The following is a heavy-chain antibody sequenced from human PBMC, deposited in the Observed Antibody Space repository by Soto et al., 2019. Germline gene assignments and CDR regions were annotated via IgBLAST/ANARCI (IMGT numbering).Heavy chain of an antibody. V-gene: IGHV4-34*01. CDR2: INHSGST. Sequence: SETLSLTCAVYVGSFSGYYWSWIRQPPGKGLEWIGEINHSGSTNYNPSLKSRVTISVDTSKNQFSLKLSSVTAADTAVYYCARHGDYSGMEVWGQGTTVTVSS. CDR1: VGSFSGYY. J-gene: IGHJ6*02. D-gene: IGHD3-16*01. CDR3: ARHGDYSGMEV.